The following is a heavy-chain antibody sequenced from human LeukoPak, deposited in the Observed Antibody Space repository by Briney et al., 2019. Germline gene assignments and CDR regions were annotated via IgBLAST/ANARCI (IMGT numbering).Heavy chain of an antibody. CDR2: IYYSGST. CDR1: GGSISSSSYY. J-gene: IGHJ5*02. V-gene: IGHV4-39*07. CDR3: ARGIGFGELPRP. Sequence: SETLSLTCTVSGGSISSSSYYWGWIRQPPGKGLEWIGSIYYSGSTYYNPSLKSRVTISVDTSKNQFSLKLSSVTAADTAVYYCARGIGFGELPRPRGQGTLVTVSS. D-gene: IGHD3-10*01.